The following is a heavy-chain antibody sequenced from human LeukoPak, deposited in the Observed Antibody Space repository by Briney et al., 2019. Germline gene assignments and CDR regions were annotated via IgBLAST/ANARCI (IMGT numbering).Heavy chain of an antibody. D-gene: IGHD6-19*01. CDR2: IIPIFGTA. Sequence: ASVKVSCKASGGTFSSYAISWVRQAPGQGLEWMGGIIPIFGTANYAQKFQGRVTITTDESTSTAYMELSSLRSEDTAVYYCAREGPYSSVWDLDYWGQGTLVTVSS. V-gene: IGHV1-69*05. J-gene: IGHJ4*02. CDR1: GGTFSSYA. CDR3: AREGPYSSVWDLDY.